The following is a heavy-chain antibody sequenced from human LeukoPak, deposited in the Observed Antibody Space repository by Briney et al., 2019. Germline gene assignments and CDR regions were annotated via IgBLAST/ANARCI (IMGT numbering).Heavy chain of an antibody. J-gene: IGHJ6*02. D-gene: IGHD3-9*01. V-gene: IGHV3-21*01. CDR2: ISSSSSYI. Sequence: PGGSLRLSCAASGFTFSSYSMNWVRQAPGKGLEWVSSISSSSSYIYYADSVKGRFTISRDNAKNSLYLQMNSLRAEDTAVYYCARDILTGYYIDYYYYGMDVWGQGTTVTVSS. CDR1: GFTFSSYS. CDR3: ARDILTGYYIDYYYYGMDV.